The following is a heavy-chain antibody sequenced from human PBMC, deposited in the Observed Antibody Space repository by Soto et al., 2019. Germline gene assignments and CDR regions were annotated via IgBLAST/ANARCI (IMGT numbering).Heavy chain of an antibody. CDR2: IYDSGST. Sequence: PSETLSLTCTVSGGSISSGGYYWSWIRQHPGKGLEWIGCIYDSGSTYYNPSLKSRLTISVDTSKNQFSLKVSSVTAADTAVYYGASGPYGSAAYWGQGPLVTVSS. V-gene: IGHV4-31*02. J-gene: IGHJ4*02. CDR3: ASGPYGSAAY. D-gene: IGHD3-10*01. CDR1: GGSISSGGYY.